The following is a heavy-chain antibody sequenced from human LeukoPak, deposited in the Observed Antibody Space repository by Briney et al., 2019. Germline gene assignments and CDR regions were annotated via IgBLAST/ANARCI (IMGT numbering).Heavy chain of an antibody. CDR3: ARDAGSSSWYYFDY. V-gene: IGHV3-48*03. CDR1: GFTFSSYE. Sequence: GGSLRLSCAASGFTFSSYEMNWVRQAPGKGLEWVSYISSGSTIYYADSVKGRFTISRDNAKNSLYLQMNSLRAEDTAVYYCARDAGSSSWYYFDYWGQGTLVTVSS. J-gene: IGHJ4*02. CDR2: ISSGSTI. D-gene: IGHD6-13*01.